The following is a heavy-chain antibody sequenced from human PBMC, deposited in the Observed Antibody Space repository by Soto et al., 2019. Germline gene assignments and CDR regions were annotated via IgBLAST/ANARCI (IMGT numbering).Heavy chain of an antibody. Sequence: GGSLRLSCAGSRFTFSSYAMHWVRQAPGKGLGWVSVISPDGSDTFYAESVKGRFTISRDNSKNTMYVQMNSLRPEDTAIYYCARDGESPGNYYSASDLRGQGTMVTVSS. CDR3: ARDGESPGNYYSASDL. CDR1: RFTFSSYA. V-gene: IGHV3-30*04. CDR2: ISPDGSDT. D-gene: IGHD1-26*01. J-gene: IGHJ3*01.